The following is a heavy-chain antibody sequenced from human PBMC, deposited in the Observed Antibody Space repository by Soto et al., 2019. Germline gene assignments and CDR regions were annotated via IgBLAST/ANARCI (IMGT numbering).Heavy chain of an antibody. J-gene: IGHJ4*02. CDR2: INAGNGNT. D-gene: IGHD3-22*01. V-gene: IGHV1-3*01. CDR3: ASPSPYYYDSSGGNYYFDY. Sequence: GASVKVSCKAPGYTFTSYAMHWVRQAPGQRLEWMGWINAGNGNTKYSQKFQGRVTITRDTSASTAYMELSSLRSEDTAVYYCASPSPYYYDSSGGNYYFDYWGQGTLVTVSS. CDR1: GYTFTSYA.